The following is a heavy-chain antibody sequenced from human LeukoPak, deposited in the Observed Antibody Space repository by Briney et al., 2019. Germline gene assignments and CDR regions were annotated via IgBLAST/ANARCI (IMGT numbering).Heavy chain of an antibody. Sequence: ASVKVSCKASGGTFSSYAISWVRQAPGQGLEWMGGIIPIFGTANYAQKFQGRVTITADESTSTAYMELSSLRSEDTAVYYCASDVHSTADPYDYWGQGALVTVSS. V-gene: IGHV1-69*13. J-gene: IGHJ4*02. D-gene: IGHD2-2*01. CDR1: GGTFSSYA. CDR2: IIPIFGTA. CDR3: ASDVHSTADPYDY.